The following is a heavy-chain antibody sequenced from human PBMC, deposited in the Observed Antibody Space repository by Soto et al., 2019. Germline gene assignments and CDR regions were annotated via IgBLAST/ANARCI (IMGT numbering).Heavy chain of an antibody. V-gene: IGHV3-23*01. D-gene: IGHD2-2*01. CDR3: AKAFFSTTSATYYYMDV. CDR1: GFTCSTSA. CDR2: ISGSGDST. J-gene: IGHJ6*03. Sequence: PWGSLRLSCAASGFTCSTSAMSWVRQTPGKGLEGVSGISGSGDSTYYADSLKGRFTISRDNSKNTLYLQMDSLRAEDTAAYYCAKAFFSTTSATYYYMDVWGKGTTVTVSS.